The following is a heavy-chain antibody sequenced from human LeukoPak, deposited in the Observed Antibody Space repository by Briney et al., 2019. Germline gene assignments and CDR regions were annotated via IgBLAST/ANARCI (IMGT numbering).Heavy chain of an antibody. CDR2: IIPIFGTA. Sequence: SVTVSCTASGGTFSSYAISWVRQAPGQGLEWMGGIIPIFGTANYSQKFQGRVTITADESTSTAYMELSSLRSEDTAVYYCARERSWYYDSSVSYFDYWGQGTLVTVSS. D-gene: IGHD3-22*01. V-gene: IGHV1-69*13. CDR3: ARERSWYYDSSVSYFDY. CDR1: GGTFSSYA. J-gene: IGHJ4*02.